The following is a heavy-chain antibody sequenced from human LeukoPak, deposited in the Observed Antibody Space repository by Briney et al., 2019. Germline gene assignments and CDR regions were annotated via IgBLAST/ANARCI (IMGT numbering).Heavy chain of an antibody. J-gene: IGHJ4*02. Sequence: SGTLSLTCGVSGGSISNTNWWTWVRQHPGRGLEWIGSIYYTGSTSYYPSLKSRLTISIATSKNQFSLRLNSVIAADTAVYYCARERFAGGYRYLDYWGQGTLVTVSS. CDR1: GGSISNTNW. D-gene: IGHD2-8*02. CDR2: IYYTGST. V-gene: IGHV4-31*11. CDR3: ARERFAGGYRYLDY.